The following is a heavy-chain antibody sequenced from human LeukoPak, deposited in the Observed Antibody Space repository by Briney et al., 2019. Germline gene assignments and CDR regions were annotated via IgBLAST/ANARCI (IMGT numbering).Heavy chain of an antibody. CDR2: ISAYNGNT. J-gene: IGHJ5*02. V-gene: IGHV1-18*01. CDR3: ARDLTTPHWFDP. CDR1: GYTFTSYG. Sequence: ASVKVSCKASGYTFTSYGISWVRQAPGQGLEWMGGISAYNGNTNYAQKLQGRVTMTTDTSTSTAYMELRSLRSDDTAVYYCARDLTTPHWFDPWGQGTLVTVSS. D-gene: IGHD1-1*01.